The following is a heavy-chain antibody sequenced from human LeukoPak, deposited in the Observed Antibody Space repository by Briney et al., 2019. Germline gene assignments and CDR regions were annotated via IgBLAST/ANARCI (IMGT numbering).Heavy chain of an antibody. CDR3: VRGSGDY. Sequence: PGGSLRLSCAASGFSFSSYGMHWVRQAPDKGLEWVAFIRYDGSNKYYADSVKGRFTISRDNSKNTLYLQMNSLRAEDTAVYYCVRGSGDYWGQGTLVTVSS. CDR1: GFSFSSYG. D-gene: IGHD6-25*01. V-gene: IGHV3-30*02. CDR2: IRYDGSNK. J-gene: IGHJ4*02.